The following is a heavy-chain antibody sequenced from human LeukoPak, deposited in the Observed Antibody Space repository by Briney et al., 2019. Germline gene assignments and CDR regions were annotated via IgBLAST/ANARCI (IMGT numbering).Heavy chain of an antibody. V-gene: IGHV4-38-2*01. CDR3: ARFATGGLYYFDY. CDR1: GYSVSSAYY. D-gene: IGHD6-19*01. J-gene: IGHJ4*02. CDR2: MYHSGNS. Sequence: NPSETLSLTCSVSGYSVSSAYYWGWIRQPPGKGLEWIGTMYHSGNSYYNPSLQSRVTISVDTSKNQFSLKLISVTAADTAVYYCARFATGGLYYFDYWGQGTLVIVSS.